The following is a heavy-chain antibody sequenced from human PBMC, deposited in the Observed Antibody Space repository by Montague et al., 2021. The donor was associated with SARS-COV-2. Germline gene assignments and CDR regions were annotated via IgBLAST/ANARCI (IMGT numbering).Heavy chain of an antibody. CDR2: NYYTGST. Sequence: TLSLTCTVSGGSISGDNYYWTWIRQPPGKGLEWIEYNYYTGSTYYNPPLQRRLRTSLDTSKNQSPLTLTSVTAADTAIYYCARNRGWGSRGAGYIDLWGRGTLVTVSS. J-gene: IGHJ2*01. D-gene: IGHD7-27*01. CDR3: ARNRGWGSRGAGYIDL. CDR1: GGSISGDNYY. V-gene: IGHV4-31*03.